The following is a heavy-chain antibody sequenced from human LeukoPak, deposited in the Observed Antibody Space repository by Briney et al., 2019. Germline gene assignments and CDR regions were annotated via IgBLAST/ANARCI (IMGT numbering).Heavy chain of an antibody. Sequence: GASVKVSCKASGYTFTSYYMHWVRQAPGQGLEWMGIINPSDGSTNYAQKLQGRVTMTTDTSTSTAYMELRSLRSDDTAVYYCARDLQGSGSSWYVGYFQHWGQGTLVTVSS. J-gene: IGHJ1*01. V-gene: IGHV1-46*01. CDR2: INPSDGST. CDR1: GYTFTSYY. CDR3: ARDLQGSGSSWYVGYFQH. D-gene: IGHD6-13*01.